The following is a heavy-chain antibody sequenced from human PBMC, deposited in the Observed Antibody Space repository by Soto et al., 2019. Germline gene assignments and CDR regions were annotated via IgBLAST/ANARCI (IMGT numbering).Heavy chain of an antibody. CDR1: GYTFTGYY. V-gene: IGHV1-2*02. D-gene: IGHD3-3*01. CDR3: ASSPVWSGYYSSVGYFDY. CDR2: INPNSGGT. J-gene: IGHJ4*02. Sequence: ASVKVSCKASGYTFTGYYMHCVRQAPGQGLEWMGWINPNSGGTNYAQKFQGRVTMTRDTSISTAYMELSRLRSDDTAVYYCASSPVWSGYYSSVGYFDYWGQGTLVTVSS.